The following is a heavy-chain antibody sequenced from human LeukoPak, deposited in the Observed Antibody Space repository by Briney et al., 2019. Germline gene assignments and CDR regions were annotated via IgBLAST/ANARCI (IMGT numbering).Heavy chain of an antibody. J-gene: IGHJ4*02. CDR1: GYTFTKNG. CDR2: ISPYNGNT. V-gene: IGHV1-18*01. CDR3: AKDDYYDTSGRY. D-gene: IGHD3-22*01. Sequence: GASVKVSCKASGYTFTKNGISWVRPAPGQGIEWMGWISPYNGNTNYAQKFQGRVTMTTDTSTSTAHMELRSLRSDDTAVYYCAKDDYYDTSGRYWGQGTLVTVSS.